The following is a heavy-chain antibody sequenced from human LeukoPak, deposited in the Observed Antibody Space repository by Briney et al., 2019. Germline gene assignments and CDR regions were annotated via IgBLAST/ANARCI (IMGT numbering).Heavy chain of an antibody. J-gene: IGHJ4*02. CDR3: ARVFSVDYADY. Sequence: TGGSLRLSCAASGFTVSSNYMSWVRQAPGKGLEWVSVIYRGGSTYYADSVKGRFTISRDNSKNTLYLQMNSLRAEDTAVYYCARVFSVDYADYWGQGTLVTVSS. CDR1: GFTVSSNY. V-gene: IGHV3-53*01. D-gene: IGHD4-17*01. CDR2: IYRGGST.